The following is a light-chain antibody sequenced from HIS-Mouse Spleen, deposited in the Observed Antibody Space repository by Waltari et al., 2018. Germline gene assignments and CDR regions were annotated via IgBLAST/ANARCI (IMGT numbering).Light chain of an antibody. CDR3: CSYAGSSTWV. CDR2: EGS. J-gene: IGLJ3*02. V-gene: IGLV2-23*01. CDR1: TSDVGSYNL. Sequence: QSALTQPASVSGSPGQSIPISCPGTTSDVGSYNLVSWYQQHPGKAPKLLIYEGSKGPSGVSNRFSGSKSGNTASLTISGLQAEDEADYYCCSYAGSSTWVFGGGTKLTVL.